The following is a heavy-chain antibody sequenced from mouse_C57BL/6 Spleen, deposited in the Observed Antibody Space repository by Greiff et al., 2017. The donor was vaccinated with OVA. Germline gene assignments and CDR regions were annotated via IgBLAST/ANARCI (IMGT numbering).Heavy chain of an antibody. CDR3: ARMGDGNYAMDY. D-gene: IGHD2-1*01. CDR1: GFSLTSYG. V-gene: IGHV2-6*03. Sequence: VKLMESGPGLVAPSQSLSITCTVSGFSLTSYGVHWVRQPPGKGLEWLVVIWSDGSTTYNSALKSRLSISKDNSKSQVFLKMNSLQTDDTAMYYCARMGDGNYAMDYWGQGTSVTVSS. CDR2: IWSDGST. J-gene: IGHJ4*01.